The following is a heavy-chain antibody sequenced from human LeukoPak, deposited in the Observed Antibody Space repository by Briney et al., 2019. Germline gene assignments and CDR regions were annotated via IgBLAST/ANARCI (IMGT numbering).Heavy chain of an antibody. CDR2: TYYRSKWYN. V-gene: IGHV6-1*01. Sequence: SQTLSLTCAISGDSVSSNSAAWNWIRQSPSRGLEWLGRTYYRSKWYNDYAVSVKSRITINPDTSKNQFSLQLNSVTPEDTAVYYCARGYSDSGGWYLSFDYWGQGTLVTVSS. D-gene: IGHD6-19*01. J-gene: IGHJ4*02. CDR1: GDSVSSNSAA. CDR3: ARGYSDSGGWYLSFDY.